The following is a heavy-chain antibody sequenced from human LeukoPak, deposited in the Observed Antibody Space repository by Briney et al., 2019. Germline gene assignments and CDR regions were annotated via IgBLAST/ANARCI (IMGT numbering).Heavy chain of an antibody. Sequence: ASVKVSCKASGYTFTNYAMNWVRQAPGQGLEWMGWINPNTRNPTYAQGFTGRFAFSLDTSVSTAYLQISSLEAEDTAVYYCARGSGSYSYWYFDLWGRGSLVTVSS. CDR3: ARGSGSYSYWYFDL. CDR2: INPNTRNP. CDR1: GYTFTNYA. D-gene: IGHD3-10*01. V-gene: IGHV7-4-1*02. J-gene: IGHJ2*01.